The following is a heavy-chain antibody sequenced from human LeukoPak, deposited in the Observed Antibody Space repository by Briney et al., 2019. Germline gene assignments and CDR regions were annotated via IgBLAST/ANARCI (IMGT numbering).Heavy chain of an antibody. V-gene: IGHV4-39*01. CDR3: ARSLGANGNFDY. CDR2: IYYSGNT. D-gene: IGHD1-26*01. Sequence: SETLSLTCSVSGGSISSSGSSSYYWTWIRQPPGKGLEWIGNIYYSGNTYYNPSLKSRVTISVDTSKNQFSLMLNSVTAADTALYYCARSLGANGNFDYWGQGTLVTVSS. CDR1: GGSISSSGSSSYY. J-gene: IGHJ4*02.